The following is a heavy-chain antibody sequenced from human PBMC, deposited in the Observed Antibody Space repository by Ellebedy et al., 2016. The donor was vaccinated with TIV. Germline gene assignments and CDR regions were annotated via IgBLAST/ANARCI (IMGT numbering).Heavy chain of an antibody. J-gene: IGHJ4*02. CDR1: GGTFSSYA. D-gene: IGHD3-22*01. V-gene: IGHV1-69*04. CDR3: ARDLPMINYFDY. Sequence: AASVKVSCKASGGTFSSYAISWVRQAPGQGLEWMGRIIPILGIANYAQKFQGRVTITADKSTSTAYMELSSLRSEDTAVYYCARDLPMINYFDYWGQGTLVTVSS. CDR2: IIPILGIA.